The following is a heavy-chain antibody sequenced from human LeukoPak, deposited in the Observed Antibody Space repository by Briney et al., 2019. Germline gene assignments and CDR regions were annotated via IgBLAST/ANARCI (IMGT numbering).Heavy chain of an antibody. CDR3: ARVRTVTTPPPYYFDY. V-gene: IGHV4-59*01. D-gene: IGHD4-11*01. Sequence: SETLSLTCTVSGGSISSYYWSWIRQPPGKGLEWIGYIYYSGSTNYNPSLKSRVTISVDTSKNQFSLKLSSVTAADTAVYYCARVRTVTTPPPYYFDYWGQGTLVTVSS. J-gene: IGHJ4*02. CDR2: IYYSGST. CDR1: GGSISSYY.